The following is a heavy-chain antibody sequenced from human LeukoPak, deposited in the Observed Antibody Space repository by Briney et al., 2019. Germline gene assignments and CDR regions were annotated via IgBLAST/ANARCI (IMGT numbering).Heavy chain of an antibody. J-gene: IGHJ4*02. CDR1: GFTFSSYD. Sequence: RPGGSLRLSCAASGFTFSSYDMNWVRQAPGRGLEWVSYISSSSTIYYADSVKGRFTISRDNAKNSLFLQMNSLRAEDTAVYYCARVFDYWGQGTLVTVSS. CDR2: ISSSSTI. CDR3: ARVFDY. V-gene: IGHV3-48*01.